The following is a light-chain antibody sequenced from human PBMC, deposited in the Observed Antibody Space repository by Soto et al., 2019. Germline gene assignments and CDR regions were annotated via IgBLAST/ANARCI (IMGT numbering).Light chain of an antibody. CDR3: QQYNRG. J-gene: IGKJ1*01. V-gene: IGKV1-5*03. CDR1: QSIGTW. CDR2: KAS. Sequence: DIQMTQSPPTLSANVGDRVTITCRASQSIGTWLAWYQQKAGKAPRLLIYKASTLENGVPSRFSGSGSGTEFSLTISSLQPDDFATYYCQQYNRGFGQGTKVEVK.